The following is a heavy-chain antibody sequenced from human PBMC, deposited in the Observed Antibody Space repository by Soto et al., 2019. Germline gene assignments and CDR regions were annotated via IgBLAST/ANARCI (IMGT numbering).Heavy chain of an antibody. Sequence: GSLRLSCAASGFTFSSYAMSWFRQAPGEGLEWVSTISGSGNKTYYADSVKGRFTISRDNSNNTLCLHMNSLRAEETAEYFCAKNWDGPIDYWGQGTLVTVSS. J-gene: IGHJ4*02. CDR2: ISGSGNKT. CDR3: AKNWDGPIDY. V-gene: IGHV3-23*01. CDR1: GFTFSSYA. D-gene: IGHD1-26*01.